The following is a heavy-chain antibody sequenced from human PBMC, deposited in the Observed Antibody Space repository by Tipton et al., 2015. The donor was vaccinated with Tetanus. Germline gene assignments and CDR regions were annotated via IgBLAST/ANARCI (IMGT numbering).Heavy chain of an antibody. J-gene: IGHJ6*02. Sequence: QVQLVQSGPEVKKPGASVTVSCEASGYIFTGNFLHWLRQAPGQGLQWMGWINPKSGATNYSQKFRGRVTMTRDTSISTGYMELSSLRSDDTGVYYCANSIAVGDTFPMVLNSFYAMDVWGQGTTVIVS. CDR3: ANSIAVGDTFPMVLNSFYAMDV. CDR2: INPKSGAT. CDR1: GYIFTGNF. V-gene: IGHV1-2*02. D-gene: IGHD1-26*01.